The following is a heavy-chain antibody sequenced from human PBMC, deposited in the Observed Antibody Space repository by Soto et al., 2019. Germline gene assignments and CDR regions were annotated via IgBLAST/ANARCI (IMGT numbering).Heavy chain of an antibody. CDR1: GFTFSSYA. V-gene: IGHV3-23*01. J-gene: IGHJ4*02. Sequence: PGGSLRLSCAASGFTFSSYAMSWVRQAPGKGLEWVSAISGSGGSTYYADSVKGRFTISRDNSKNTLYLQMNSLRAEDTAVYYCAKADTYYYDSSGYDFYSNWGQGTLVTVSS. CDR3: AKADTYYYDSSGYDFYSN. D-gene: IGHD3-22*01. CDR2: ISGSGGST.